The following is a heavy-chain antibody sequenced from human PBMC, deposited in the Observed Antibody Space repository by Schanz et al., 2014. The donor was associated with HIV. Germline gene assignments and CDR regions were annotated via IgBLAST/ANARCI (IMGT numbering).Heavy chain of an antibody. D-gene: IGHD3-9*01. CDR1: GFTFSDYY. J-gene: IGHJ4*02. Sequence: VQLLESGGGLEQPGGSLRLSCAASGFTFSDYYMSWIRQAPGKGLECISYIRSSDSNTHYADSVKGRFTISRDNVKNSLFLQMKSLRVEDTAVYYCAKADEIRHFDWYHPPFDSWGQGTLVTVSS. V-gene: IGHV3-11*01. CDR2: IRSSDSNT. CDR3: AKADEIRHFDWYHPPFDS.